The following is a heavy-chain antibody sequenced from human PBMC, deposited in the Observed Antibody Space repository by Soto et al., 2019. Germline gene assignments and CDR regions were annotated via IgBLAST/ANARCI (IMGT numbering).Heavy chain of an antibody. V-gene: IGHV3-33*01. Sequence: QVQLVESGGGVVQPGRSLRLSCAASGFTFSSYGMHWVRQAPGKGLEWVAVIWYDGSNKYYADSVKGRFTISRDNSKNTLYLQMNSLRAEDTAVYYCARIYYYYDGMDVWGQGTTVTVSS. CDR3: ARIYYYYDGMDV. CDR2: IWYDGSNK. CDR1: GFTFSSYG. J-gene: IGHJ6*02.